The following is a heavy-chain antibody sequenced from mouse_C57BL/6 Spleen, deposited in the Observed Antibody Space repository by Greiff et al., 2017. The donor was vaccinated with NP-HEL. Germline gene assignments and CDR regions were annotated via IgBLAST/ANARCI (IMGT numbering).Heavy chain of an antibody. CDR2: INPGSGGT. V-gene: IGHV1-54*01. Sequence: QVHVKQSGAELVRPGTSVKVSCKASGYAFTNYLIEWVKQRPGQGLEWIGVINPGSGGTNYNEKFKGKATLTADKSSSTAYMQLSSLTSEDSAVYFCARDGSYFWYFDVWGTGTTVTVSS. D-gene: IGHD1-1*02. J-gene: IGHJ1*03. CDR3: ARDGSYFWYFDV. CDR1: GYAFTNYL.